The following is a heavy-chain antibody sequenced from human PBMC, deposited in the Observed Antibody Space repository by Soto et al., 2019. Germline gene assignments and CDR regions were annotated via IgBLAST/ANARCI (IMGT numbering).Heavy chain of an antibody. D-gene: IGHD2-15*01. Sequence: SQTLSLTCVGSGDTVSSNSVAWNWVRQSPSRGLEWLGRTYYRSRRYSDYAVSVRRRIDINADTSKNQVSLQLNSVTPEDTAVYYCARSEEDSDYYYYGMDVWGQGTTVTVSS. CDR2: TYYRSRRYS. CDR1: GDTVSSNSVA. J-gene: IGHJ6*02. CDR3: ARSEEDSDYYYYGMDV. V-gene: IGHV6-1*01.